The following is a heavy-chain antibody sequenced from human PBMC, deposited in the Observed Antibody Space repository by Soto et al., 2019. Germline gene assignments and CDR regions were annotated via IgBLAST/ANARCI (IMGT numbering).Heavy chain of an antibody. CDR3: ARGFSGWYGFYFDY. Sequence: SETLSLTCTFSGGSISSYYWSLIRQPPGKGLEWIGYIYYSGSTNYNPSLKSRVTISVDTSKNQFSLKLSSVTAADTAVYYCARGFSGWYGFYFDYWGQGTLVTVS. CDR1: GGSISSYY. CDR2: IYYSGST. J-gene: IGHJ4*02. V-gene: IGHV4-59*01. D-gene: IGHD6-19*01.